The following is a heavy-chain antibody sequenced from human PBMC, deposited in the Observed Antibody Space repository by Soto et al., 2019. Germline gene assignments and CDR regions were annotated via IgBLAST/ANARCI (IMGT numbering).Heavy chain of an antibody. D-gene: IGHD2-2*01. CDR2: MNFNSGNT. V-gene: IGHV1-8*01. Sequence: ASVKVSCKTSGYTFTNYGISWVRQATGQGLEWMGWMNFNSGNTGYAQKFQGRVTMTRNTSIRTAYMELSSLRSEDTAVYYCARAGYVGAFDIWGQGTMVTVSS. CDR1: GYTFTNYG. CDR3: ARAGYVGAFDI. J-gene: IGHJ3*02.